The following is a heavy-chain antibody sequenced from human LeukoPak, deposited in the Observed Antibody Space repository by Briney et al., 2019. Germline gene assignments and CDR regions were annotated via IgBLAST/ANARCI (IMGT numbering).Heavy chain of an antibody. D-gene: IGHD3-10*01. CDR2: ISSSSSTI. V-gene: IGHV3-48*01. CDR3: ARRKYYYGSGSYYNRFDY. CDR1: GFTFSSYG. Sequence: GGSLRLSCAATGFTFSSYGMNWVRQAPGKELAWVSYISSSSSTIYYADSVKGRFTISRDNAKNSLYLQMNSLRAEDTAVYYCARRKYYYGSGSYYNRFDYWGQGTLVTVSS. J-gene: IGHJ4*02.